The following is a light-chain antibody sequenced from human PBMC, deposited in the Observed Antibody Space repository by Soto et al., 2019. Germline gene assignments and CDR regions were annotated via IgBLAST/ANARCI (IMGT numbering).Light chain of an antibody. J-gene: IGLJ1*01. CDR1: SSDVGGYNY. CDR2: AAS. V-gene: IGLV2-14*01. Sequence: QCALTQAASVSGSPGQSITCSCTGTSSDVGGYNYVSWYQQHPGKAPRLMIYAASNRPSGVSHRFSGSRSGNTASLTISGLQAEDEAHYYCSPHKRGSTLYVLATGTK. CDR3: SPHKRGSTLYV.